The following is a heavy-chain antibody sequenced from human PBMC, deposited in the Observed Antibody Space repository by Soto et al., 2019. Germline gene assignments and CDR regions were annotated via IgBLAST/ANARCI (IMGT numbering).Heavy chain of an antibody. CDR3: ARVGYCSSTSCYWDGMDV. Sequence: ASETLSLTCTVSGGSISSYYWSWIRQPPGKGLEWIGYIYYSGSTNYNPSLKSRVTISVDTSKNQFSLKLSSVTAADTAVYYCARVGYCSSTSCYWDGMDVWGQGTTVTVSS. CDR1: GGSISSYY. D-gene: IGHD2-2*01. CDR2: IYYSGST. V-gene: IGHV4-59*01. J-gene: IGHJ6*02.